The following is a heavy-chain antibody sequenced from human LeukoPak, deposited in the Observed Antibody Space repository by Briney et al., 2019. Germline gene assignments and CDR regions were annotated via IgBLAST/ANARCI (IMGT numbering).Heavy chain of an antibody. V-gene: IGHV3-23*01. J-gene: IGHJ6*02. CDR2: LSDSGDST. D-gene: IGHD3-22*01. CDR3: ARDKIVVVASYYYYYGMDV. CDR1: GFTFSSYA. Sequence: GGSLRLSCAASGFTFSSYAMSWVRQAPGKGLEWVSTLSDSGDSTYYADSVKGRFTISRDNSKNTLYLQMSSLRVEDTAVYYCARDKIVVVASYYYYYGMDVWGQGTTVTVSS.